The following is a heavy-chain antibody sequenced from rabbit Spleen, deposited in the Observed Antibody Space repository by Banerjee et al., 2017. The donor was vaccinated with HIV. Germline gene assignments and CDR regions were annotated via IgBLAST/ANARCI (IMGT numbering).Heavy chain of an antibody. V-gene: IGHV1S40*01. CDR2: IYAATGKP. J-gene: IGHJ3*01. Sequence: ACIYAATGKPVYATWAKGRFTISRTSSTTVTLRMTSLTAADRAAYFCARDLVGVIGWNFYLWGQGTLVTVS. D-gene: IGHD1-1*01. CDR3: ARDLVGVIGWNFYL.